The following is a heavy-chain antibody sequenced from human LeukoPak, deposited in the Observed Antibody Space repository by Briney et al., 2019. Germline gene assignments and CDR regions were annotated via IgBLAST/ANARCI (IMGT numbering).Heavy chain of an antibody. D-gene: IGHD2-21*02. J-gene: IGHJ4*02. V-gene: IGHV5-51*01. CDR3: ARRYSGAYYSYDY. CDR2: IYPGDLDT. Sequence: GESLKISCKGSGYSFTNYWIGWVRQMPGKGLEWMGIIYPGDLDTRYSPPFQGQVTISADKSISTAYLQWSSLKASDTAMYYCARRYSGAYYSYDYWGQGTLVTVSS. CDR1: GYSFTNYW.